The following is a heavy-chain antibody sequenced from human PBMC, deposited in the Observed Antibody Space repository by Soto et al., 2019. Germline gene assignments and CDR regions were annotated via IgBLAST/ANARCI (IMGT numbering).Heavy chain of an antibody. CDR3: ARVAGPPPAHFDY. D-gene: IGHD6-19*01. Sequence: SVKVSCKASGGTFSSYTISWVRQAPGQGLEWMGRIIPILGIANYAQKFQGRVTITADKSTSTAYIELSSLRSEDTVVYYCARVAGPPPAHFDYWGQGTLVTVSS. V-gene: IGHV1-69*02. CDR1: GGTFSSYT. J-gene: IGHJ4*02. CDR2: IIPILGIA.